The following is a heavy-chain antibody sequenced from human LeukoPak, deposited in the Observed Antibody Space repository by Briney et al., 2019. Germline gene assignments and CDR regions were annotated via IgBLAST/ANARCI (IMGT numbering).Heavy chain of an antibody. V-gene: IGHV3-7*01. CDR2: INQDGSLK. Sequence: PGGSLRLSCTASGFTLSTSWMSWVRQAPGRGLEWVASINQDGSLKHYVDSVKGRFTISRDNAKNSLYLQMNSLRAEDTAVYYCARDGPTYYDILVVWGQGTMVTVSS. J-gene: IGHJ3*01. D-gene: IGHD3-9*01. CDR1: GFTLSTSW. CDR3: ARDGPTYYDILVV.